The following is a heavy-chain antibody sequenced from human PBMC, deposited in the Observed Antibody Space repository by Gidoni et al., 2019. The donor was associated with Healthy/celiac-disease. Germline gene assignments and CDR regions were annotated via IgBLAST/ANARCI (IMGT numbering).Heavy chain of an antibody. Sequence: QVQLVQSGAEVKKPGASVKVSCKASGYTFTSYYMHWVRQAPGQGLEWMGIINPSGGSTSYAQKFQGRVTMTRDTSTSTVYMELSSLRSEDTAVYYCARGFRRSFTHLSGYHFDYWGQGSLVTVSS. CDR2: INPSGGST. V-gene: IGHV1-46*01. D-gene: IGHD3-3*01. J-gene: IGHJ4*02. CDR3: ARGFRRSFTHLSGYHFDY. CDR1: GYTFTSYY.